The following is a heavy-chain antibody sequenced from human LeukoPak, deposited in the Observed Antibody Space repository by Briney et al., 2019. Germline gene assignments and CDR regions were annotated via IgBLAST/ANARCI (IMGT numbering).Heavy chain of an antibody. CDR1: GFTFSSYG. CDR3: AKHARGYDFWSGYYTDY. J-gene: IGHJ4*02. D-gene: IGHD3-3*01. CDR2: ISGSGGST. Sequence: GGTLRLSCAASGFTFSSYGMSWVRQAPGKGLEWVSAISGSGGSTYYADSVKGRFTISRDNSKNTLYLQMNSLRAEDTAVYYCAKHARGYDFWSGYYTDYWGQGTLVTVSS. V-gene: IGHV3-23*01.